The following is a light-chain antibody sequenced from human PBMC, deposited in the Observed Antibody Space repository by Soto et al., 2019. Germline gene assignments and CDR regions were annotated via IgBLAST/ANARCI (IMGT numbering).Light chain of an antibody. V-gene: IGLV2-23*01. Sequence: QSALTQPASVSGSPGQSITISCTGTSSDVVSYNLVSWYQQHPGKAPKLMIYEGSKRPSGVSNRFSGSKSGNTASLTISGLQAEDEADYYCYPYAGSDTSYVFGTGTKVTVL. CDR2: EGS. J-gene: IGLJ1*01. CDR3: YPYAGSDTSYV. CDR1: SSDVVSYNL.